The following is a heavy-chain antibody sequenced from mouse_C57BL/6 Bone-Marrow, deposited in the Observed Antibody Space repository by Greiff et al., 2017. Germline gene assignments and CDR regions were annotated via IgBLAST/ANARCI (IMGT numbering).Heavy chain of an antibody. CDR2: IDPETGGT. V-gene: IGHV1-15*01. CDR1: GYTFTDYE. J-gene: IGHJ4*01. D-gene: IGHD2-3*01. Sequence: QVQLKESGAELVRPGASVTLSCKASGYTFTDYEMHWVKQTPVHGLEWIGAIDPETGGTAYNQKFKGKAILTADKSSSTAYMELRSLTSEDSAVYYCTRRYESDFYYAMDYWGQGTSVTVSS. CDR3: TRRYESDFYYAMDY.